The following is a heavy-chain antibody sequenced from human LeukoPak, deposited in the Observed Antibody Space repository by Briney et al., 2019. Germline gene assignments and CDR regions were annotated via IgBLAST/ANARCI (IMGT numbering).Heavy chain of an antibody. CDR1: GGSFSGYY. CDR2: INHSGST. J-gene: IGHJ6*02. D-gene: IGHD2-2*01. V-gene: IGHV4-34*01. CDR3: AHLNGYCSSTSCSHYYYYGMDV. Sequence: PSETLSLTCAVYGGSFSGYYWSWIRQPPGKGLEWIGEINHSGSTNYNPSLKGRVTISVDTSKNQFSLKLSSVTAADTAVYYCAHLNGYCSSTSCSHYYYYGMDVWGQGTTVTVSS.